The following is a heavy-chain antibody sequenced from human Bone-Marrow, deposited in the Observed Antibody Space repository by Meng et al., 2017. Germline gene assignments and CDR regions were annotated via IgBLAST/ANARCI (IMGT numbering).Heavy chain of an antibody. CDR3: AKSSWHSSGWPYTYYYYGMDV. CDR2: ISGSGGST. D-gene: IGHD6-19*01. CDR1: GFTFSSYA. Sequence: GSSLKISCAASGFTFSSYAMSWVRQAPGKGLEWVSAISGSGGSTYYADSVKGRFTISRDNSKNTLYLQMNSLRAEDTAVYYCAKSSWHSSGWPYTYYYYGMDVWGQGTTVTVSS. J-gene: IGHJ6*02. V-gene: IGHV3-23*01.